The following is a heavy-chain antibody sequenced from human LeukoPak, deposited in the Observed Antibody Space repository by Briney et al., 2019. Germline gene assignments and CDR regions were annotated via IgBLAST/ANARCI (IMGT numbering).Heavy chain of an antibody. CDR2: IIPIFGTA. Sequence: ASVKVSCKAAGGTFSSYAISWVRQAPGQGLEWMGGIIPIFGTANYAQKFQGRVTITADESTSTAYMELSSLRSEDTAVYYCARGGISDYDILTGPNWFDPWGQGTLVTVSS. CDR3: ARGGISDYDILTGPNWFDP. J-gene: IGHJ5*02. V-gene: IGHV1-69*13. CDR1: GGTFSSYA. D-gene: IGHD3-9*01.